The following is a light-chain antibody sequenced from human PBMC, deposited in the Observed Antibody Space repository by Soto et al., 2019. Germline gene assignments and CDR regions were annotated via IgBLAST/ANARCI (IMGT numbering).Light chain of an antibody. CDR2: DAS. V-gene: IGKV1-5*01. Sequence: DIPMTQSPSALSASVGDRVTITCRASQSLDRWLAWYQQKPGKAPNLLIYDASTSESGVPSRFSGSGSGTEFTLTITSLQPGDSATYYCQHYNSYPFTFGGGTKVEIK. J-gene: IGKJ4*01. CDR1: QSLDRW. CDR3: QHYNSYPFT.